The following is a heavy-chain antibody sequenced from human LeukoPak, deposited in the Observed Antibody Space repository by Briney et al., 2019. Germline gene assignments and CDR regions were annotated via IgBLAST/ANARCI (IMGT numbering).Heavy chain of an antibody. CDR1: GGSISSSNW. V-gene: IGHV4-4*02. D-gene: IGHD3-3*01. CDR3: ARGRTIFGVVRGVDLDP. Sequence: SETLSLTCAVSGGSISSSNWWSWVRQPPGKGLEWIGEIYHSGSTYYNPSLKSRVTISVDTSKNQFSLKLSSVTAADTAVYYCARGRTIFGVVRGVDLDPWGQGTLVTVSS. CDR2: IYHSGST. J-gene: IGHJ5*02.